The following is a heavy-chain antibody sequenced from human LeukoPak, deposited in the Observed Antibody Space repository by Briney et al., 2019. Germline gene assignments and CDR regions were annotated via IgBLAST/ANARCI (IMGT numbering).Heavy chain of an antibody. J-gene: IGHJ6*03. Sequence: ASVKVSCKVSGYTLTELSMHCVRQAPGNGLEWMGGFDPQDGETIYAQKFQGRVTMTEDTSTDTAYMELSSLRSEDTAVYYCATIASHDFWSGEMNYYYYYMDVWGKGTTVTVSS. CDR3: ATIASHDFWSGEMNYYYYYMDV. D-gene: IGHD3-3*01. V-gene: IGHV1-24*01. CDR2: FDPQDGET. CDR1: GYTLTELS.